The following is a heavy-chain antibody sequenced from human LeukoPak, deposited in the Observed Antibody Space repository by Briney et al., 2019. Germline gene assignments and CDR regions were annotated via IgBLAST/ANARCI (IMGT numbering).Heavy chain of an antibody. Sequence: GGSLRLSCAASGFTFSSYAMSWVRQAPGKGLEGVSAVSGSGGSTYYADSVKGRFTISRDNSKNTLYLQMNSLRAEDTAVYYCAKDREITMIVVVTPFDYWGQGTLVTVSS. J-gene: IGHJ4*02. D-gene: IGHD3-22*01. CDR2: VSGSGGST. V-gene: IGHV3-23*01. CDR1: GFTFSSYA. CDR3: AKDREITMIVVVTPFDY.